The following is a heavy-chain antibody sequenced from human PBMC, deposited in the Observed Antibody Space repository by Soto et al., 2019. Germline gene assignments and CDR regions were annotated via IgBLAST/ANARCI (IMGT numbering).Heavy chain of an antibody. CDR2: ISDSSSTI. CDR1: GFTFSSYS. J-gene: IGHJ4*02. D-gene: IGHD2-15*01. V-gene: IGHV3-48*02. CDR3: ARALWAACSGGSCYDPGLDY. Sequence: EVQLVESGGGLVQPGGSLRLSCAASGFTFSSYSMNWVRQAPGKGLEWVSYISDSSSTIYYADSVKGRFTISRDNAKNSLYLQMNSLRDEDTAVYYCARALWAACSGGSCYDPGLDYWGQGTLVTVSS.